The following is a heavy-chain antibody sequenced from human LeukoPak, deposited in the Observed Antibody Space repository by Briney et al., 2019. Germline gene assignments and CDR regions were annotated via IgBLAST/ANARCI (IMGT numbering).Heavy chain of an antibody. CDR1: GYSISSGYY. Sequence: SETLSLTCTVSGYSISSGYYWGWIRPPPGKGLEWIGSIYHSGSTYYNPSLKSRVTISVDTSKNQFSLKLSSVTAADTAVYYCARDRAQLWPRGDYWGQGTLVTVSS. CDR3: ARDRAQLWPRGDY. CDR2: IYHSGST. V-gene: IGHV4-38-2*02. J-gene: IGHJ4*02. D-gene: IGHD5-18*01.